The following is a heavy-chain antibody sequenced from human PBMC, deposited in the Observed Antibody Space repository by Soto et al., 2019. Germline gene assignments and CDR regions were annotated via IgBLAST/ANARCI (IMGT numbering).Heavy chain of an antibody. Sequence: GGSLRLSCAASGFTFGASALQWVRQASGKGLEWLGRIGSKGETYATAYAASVKGRFTISRDDSKNTAYLQMNSLESEDTAVYYCAKSGVAAGDPGYWGQGTLVTVSS. CDR1: GFTFGASA. J-gene: IGHJ4*02. CDR3: AKSGVAAGDPGY. V-gene: IGHV3-73*01. D-gene: IGHD6-13*01. CDR2: IGSKGETYAT.